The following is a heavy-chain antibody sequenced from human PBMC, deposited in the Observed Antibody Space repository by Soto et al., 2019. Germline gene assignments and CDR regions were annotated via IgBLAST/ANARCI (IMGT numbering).Heavy chain of an antibody. D-gene: IGHD5-12*01. CDR2: IYYSGST. J-gene: IGHJ5*02. Sequence: SETLSLTCTVSGGSISSYYWSWIRQPPGKGLEWIGYIYYSGSTNYNPSLKSRVTISVDTSKNQFSLKLSSVTAADTAVYYCARQRHSGYDPNWFDPWGQGTLVTVSS. CDR1: GGSISSYY. CDR3: ARQRHSGYDPNWFDP. V-gene: IGHV4-59*08.